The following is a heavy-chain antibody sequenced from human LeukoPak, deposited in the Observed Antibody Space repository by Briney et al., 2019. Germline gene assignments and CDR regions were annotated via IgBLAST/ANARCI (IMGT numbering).Heavy chain of an antibody. D-gene: IGHD3-10*01. CDR1: GFTFSSYA. V-gene: IGHV3-23*01. CDR3: AKVLHGSGSYYYEIGRHAFDI. J-gene: IGHJ3*02. CDR2: ISGSGGST. Sequence: QPGGSLRLSCAASGFTFSSYAMSWVRQAPGKGLEWVSAISGSGGSTYYADSVKGRFTISRDNSKNTLYLQMNSLRAEDTAVYYCAKVLHGSGSYYYEIGRHAFDIWGQGTMVTVSS.